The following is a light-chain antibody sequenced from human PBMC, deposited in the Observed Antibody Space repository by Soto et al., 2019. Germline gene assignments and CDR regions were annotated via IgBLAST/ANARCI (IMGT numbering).Light chain of an antibody. CDR3: QQYGSSPLFT. V-gene: IGKV3-20*01. CDR2: GAS. Sequence: EIVLTQSPGTLSLSPGERATLSCRASQILSNSYLAWYQQKPGQAPRLLIYGASSRATGIPDRFSGSGSGTDFTLTISRLEPEDFAVYYCQQYGSSPLFTFGPGTKVDIK. CDR1: QILSNSY. J-gene: IGKJ3*01.